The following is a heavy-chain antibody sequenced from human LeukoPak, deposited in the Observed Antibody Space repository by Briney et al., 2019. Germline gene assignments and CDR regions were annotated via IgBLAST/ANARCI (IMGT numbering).Heavy chain of an antibody. J-gene: IGHJ4*02. CDR1: GGTFSSYA. CDR2: IIPIFGTA. Sequence: SVKVSCKASGGTFSSYAISWVRQAPGQGLEWMGGIIPIFGTANYAQKFQGRVTITTDESTSTAYMELSSLRSEATAVYYCARVAYSSSWYGFDYWGQGNLVTVSS. V-gene: IGHV1-69*05. D-gene: IGHD6-13*01. CDR3: ARVAYSSSWYGFDY.